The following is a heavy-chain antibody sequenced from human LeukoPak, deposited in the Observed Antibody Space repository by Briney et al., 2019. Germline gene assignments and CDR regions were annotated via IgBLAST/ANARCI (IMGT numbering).Heavy chain of an antibody. D-gene: IGHD3-22*01. Sequence: GGSLRLSCAASGFTFSSYWMHWVRQAPGKGLVWVSRITSGGSSTTYADSVKGRFTISRDNAKNTLNLQMNSLRVEDTAVYYCAREGGYYDSSGYAPNSDYWGQGTLVTVSS. V-gene: IGHV3-74*01. CDR2: ITSGGSST. CDR1: GFTFSSYW. CDR3: AREGGYYDSSGYAPNSDY. J-gene: IGHJ4*02.